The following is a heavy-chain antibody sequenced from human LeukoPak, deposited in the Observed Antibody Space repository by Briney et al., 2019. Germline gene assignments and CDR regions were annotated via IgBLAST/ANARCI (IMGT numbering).Heavy chain of an antibody. Sequence: GGSLRLSCAASGFTFSSYVMHWVRQAPGKGLEWVAFIRYDGSNKYYADSVKGRFTISRDNAKKSLYLQMSRLRAEDTAVYFCARADTSDILTGYSDYWGQGTLVTVSS. CDR1: GFTFSSYV. J-gene: IGHJ4*02. V-gene: IGHV3-30*02. D-gene: IGHD3-9*01. CDR3: ARADTSDILTGYSDY. CDR2: IRYDGSNK.